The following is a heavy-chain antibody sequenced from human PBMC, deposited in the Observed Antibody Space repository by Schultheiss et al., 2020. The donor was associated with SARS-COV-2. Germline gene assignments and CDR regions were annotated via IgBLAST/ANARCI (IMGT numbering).Heavy chain of an antibody. V-gene: IGHV1-8*01. CDR2: MNPNNGDT. CDR1: GYTFTTYD. Sequence: ASVKVSCKASGYTFTTYDINWVRQATGQGLEWMGWMNPNNGDTDYAQKFQGRLTISADASTSTVYMELSSLTSEDTAVYYCARKSPDGDAGINLYFYYYYPMDVWGQGTTVTVSS. CDR3: ARKSPDGDAGINLYFYYYYPMDV. D-gene: IGHD2-21*02. J-gene: IGHJ6*02.